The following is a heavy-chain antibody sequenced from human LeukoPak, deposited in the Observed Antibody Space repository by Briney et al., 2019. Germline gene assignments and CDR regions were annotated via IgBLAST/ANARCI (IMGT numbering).Heavy chain of an antibody. V-gene: IGHV4-38-2*02. Sequence: SETLSLTCTVSGYSISSGYYWGWIRQPPGKGLEWIGSIYHSGSTYYNPSLKSRVTISVDTSKNQFSLKLSSVTAADTAVYYCARESHRYYHDSSGRGAFDIWGQGTMVTVSS. D-gene: IGHD3-22*01. J-gene: IGHJ3*02. CDR3: ARESHRYYHDSSGRGAFDI. CDR1: GYSISSGYY. CDR2: IYHSGST.